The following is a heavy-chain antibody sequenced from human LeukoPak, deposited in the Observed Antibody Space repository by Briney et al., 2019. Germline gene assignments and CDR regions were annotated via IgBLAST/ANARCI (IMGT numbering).Heavy chain of an antibody. CDR2: ISSSSSTI. CDR1: GFTFSSYS. J-gene: IGHJ4*02. CDR3: SRDRGIGYPSSWRGGLYNFDY. V-gene: IGHV3-48*01. D-gene: IGHD6-13*01. Sequence: GGSLRLSCAASGFTFSSYSMNWVRQAPGKGLEWVSYISSSSSTIYYADSVKGRFTISRDNAKNSLYLQMNSLRAEDTAVYYCSRDRGIGYPSSWRGGLYNFDYWGQGTLVTVSS.